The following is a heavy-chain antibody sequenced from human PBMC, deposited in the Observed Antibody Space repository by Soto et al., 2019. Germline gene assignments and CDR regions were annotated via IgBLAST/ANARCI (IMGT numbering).Heavy chain of an antibody. D-gene: IGHD1-7*01. Sequence: QVQLVESGGGVVQPGRSLRLSCSASGFTFSIYAMHWVRQAPGQGLEWVALISYDGSNKYYADSVKGRFTISRDNSKNTLYLQMNSLRPEDTAVYHCARDQGGTTLYYHGMDVWGQGTTVTVSS. J-gene: IGHJ6*02. CDR2: ISYDGSNK. V-gene: IGHV3-30-3*01. CDR1: GFTFSIYA. CDR3: ARDQGGTTLYYHGMDV.